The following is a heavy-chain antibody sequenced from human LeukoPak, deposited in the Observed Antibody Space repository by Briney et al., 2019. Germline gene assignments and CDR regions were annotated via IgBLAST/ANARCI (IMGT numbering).Heavy chain of an antibody. D-gene: IGHD5-12*01. J-gene: IGHJ3*02. CDR3: ARGLVLATDDAFDI. CDR1: GASIRSYF. Sequence: SETLSLTCSVSGASIRSYFWSWIRQSPGKGLEWIGYVYDNDISNFNPSLESRVTILVDRSKSQFSLKLRSVTAADTAVYYCARGLVLATDDAFDIWGPGTMVTVSS. V-gene: IGHV4-59*01. CDR2: VYDNDIS.